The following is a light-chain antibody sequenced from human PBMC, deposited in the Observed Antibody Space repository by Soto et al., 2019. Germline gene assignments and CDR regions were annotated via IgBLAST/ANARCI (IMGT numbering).Light chain of an antibody. V-gene: IGKV3-11*01. CDR3: QQRSILPLT. Sequence: ESVRAKSYTTLSGSPGGRGTLSCMASQFVSSRLAWYQQRPGQVPRLLIYDASNRATGIPARFSGSGSGTDFTLTITILEPEDFAVYYCQQRSILPLTFGGVTKVDIK. J-gene: IGKJ4*01. CDR2: DAS. CDR1: QFVSSR.